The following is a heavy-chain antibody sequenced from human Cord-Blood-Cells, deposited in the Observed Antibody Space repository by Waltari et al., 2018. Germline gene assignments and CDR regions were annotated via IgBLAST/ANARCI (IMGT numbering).Heavy chain of an antibody. J-gene: IGHJ5*02. CDR1: GGTFSSYA. D-gene: IGHD3-3*01. CDR3: ARDVGPTYYDFWSGYWFDP. V-gene: IGHV1-69*09. CDR2: IIPILGIA. Sequence: QVQLVQSGAEVKKPGSSVKVSCKASGGTFSSYAISWVRQAPGQGLEWMGRIIPILGIANYAQKFQGRVTITADKSTSTAYMELSSLRSEDTAVYYCARDVGPTYYDFWSGYWFDPWGQGTLVTVSS.